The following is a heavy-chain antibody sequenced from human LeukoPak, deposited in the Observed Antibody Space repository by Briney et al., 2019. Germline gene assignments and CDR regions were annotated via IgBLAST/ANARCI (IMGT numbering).Heavy chain of an antibody. J-gene: IGHJ5*02. CDR3: AKVRRGYFSGGSCYSWFDP. V-gene: IGHV3-30*18. CDR1: GFTFSSYG. D-gene: IGHD2-15*01. CDR2: ISYDGSNK. Sequence: GGSLRLSCAASGFTFSSYGMHWVRQAPGKGLEWVAVISYDGSNKYYADSVKGRFTISRDNSKNTLYLQMNSLRAEDTAVYYWAKVRRGYFSGGSCYSWFDPWGQGTLVTVSS.